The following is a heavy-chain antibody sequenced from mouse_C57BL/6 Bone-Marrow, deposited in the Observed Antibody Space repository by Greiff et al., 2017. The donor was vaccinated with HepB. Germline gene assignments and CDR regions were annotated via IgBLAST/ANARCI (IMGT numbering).Heavy chain of an antibody. Sequence: VKLVESGPGLVAPSQSLSITCTVSGFSLTSYGVSWVRQPPGKGLEWLGVIWGDGSTNYHSALISRLSISKDNSKSQVFLKLNSMQTDDTATYYGAKTEYYSNYVPFAYWGQGTLGTVSA. CDR2: IWGDGST. V-gene: IGHV2-3*01. CDR1: GFSLTSYG. D-gene: IGHD2-5*01. CDR3: AKTEYYSNYVPFAY. J-gene: IGHJ3*01.